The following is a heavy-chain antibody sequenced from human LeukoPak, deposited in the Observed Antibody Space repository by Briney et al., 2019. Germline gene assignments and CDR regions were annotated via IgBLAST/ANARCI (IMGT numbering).Heavy chain of an antibody. CDR1: GYSNRSGYY. D-gene: IGHD1-7*01. CDR3: ARDPAPPELPHARRDNWFVP. CDR2: IYQSGST. V-gene: IGHV4-38-2*02. J-gene: IGHJ5*02. Sequence: SETPSLTCTVSGYSNRSGYYWGWMRQPPGEGRVWIGSIYQSGSTYYNPSLKSRVTISVDTSKNQCSLKLCSVTAADTAVYNRARDPAPPELPHARRDNWFVPWGQGPRATVSS.